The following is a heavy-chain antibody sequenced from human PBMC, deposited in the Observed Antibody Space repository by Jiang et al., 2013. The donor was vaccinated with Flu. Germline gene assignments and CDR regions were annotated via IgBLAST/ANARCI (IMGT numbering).Heavy chain of an antibody. J-gene: IGHJ6*04. CDR1: GFSLSTSGMC. Sequence: PTQTLTLTCTFSGFSLSTSGMCVSWIRQPPGKALEWLARIDWDDDKYYSTSLKTRLTISKDTSKNQVVLTMTNMDPVDTATYYCAREYSSGQYYYGMDVWGKGTTVTVSS. V-gene: IGHV2-70*11. D-gene: IGHD6-19*01. CDR2: IDWDDDK. CDR3: AREYSSGQYYYGMDV.